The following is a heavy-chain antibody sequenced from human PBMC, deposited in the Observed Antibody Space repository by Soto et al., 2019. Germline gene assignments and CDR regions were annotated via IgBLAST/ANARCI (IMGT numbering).Heavy chain of an antibody. CDR2: ISGSGGST. Sequence: GGSLRHSCASSGFNFISYAMSWVRQAPGKGLEWVSAISGSGGSTYYADSVKGRFTISRDNAKNSLYLQMNSLRAEDTAVYYCARDLYSSSARYFDYWGQGTLVTVSS. J-gene: IGHJ4*02. CDR3: ARDLYSSSARYFDY. CDR1: GFNFISYA. D-gene: IGHD6-6*01. V-gene: IGHV3-23*01.